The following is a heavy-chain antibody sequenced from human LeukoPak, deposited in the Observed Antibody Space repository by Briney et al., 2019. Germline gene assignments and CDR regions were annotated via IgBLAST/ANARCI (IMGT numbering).Heavy chain of an antibody. CDR1: GGSFSGYY. J-gene: IGHJ4*02. CDR3: ARTYSSSSTLDY. D-gene: IGHD6-6*01. V-gene: IGHV4-59*12. CDR2: IYSSGST. Sequence: SETLSLTCGVYGGSFSGYYWSWIRQPPGKGLEWIGYIYSSGSTKYNPSLKSRVTISVDTSKNQFSLKLSSVTAADTAVYYCARTYSSSSTLDYWGQGTLVTVSS.